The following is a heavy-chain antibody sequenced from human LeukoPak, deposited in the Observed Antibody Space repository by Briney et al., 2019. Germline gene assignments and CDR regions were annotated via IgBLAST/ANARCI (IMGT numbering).Heavy chain of an antibody. CDR1: GGSISSYK. CDR2: IYSSGST. CDR3: ARGGKAVKGWFDP. D-gene: IGHD6-19*01. Sequence: PSETLSLTCTVSGGSISSYKWSWIRQPAGKGLEWIGRIYSSGSTNYTPSLKSRVTISVDTSKNQFSLKLSSVTAADTAVYYRARGGKAVKGWFDPWGQGTLVTVSS. V-gene: IGHV4-4*07. J-gene: IGHJ5*02.